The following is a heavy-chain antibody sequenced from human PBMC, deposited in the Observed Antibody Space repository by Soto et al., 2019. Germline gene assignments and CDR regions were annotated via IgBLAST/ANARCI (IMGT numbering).Heavy chain of an antibody. Sequence: PSETLSLTCTVSGGSISSSSYYWGWLRQPPGKGLEWIGSMFYSGRTYYNPSLKSRVTLSVDTSKNQFSLKLSSVTAADTAVYFCARVKFGPWLRSEGNFDYWGQGTLVTVSS. CDR2: MFYSGRT. CDR3: ARVKFGPWLRSEGNFDY. J-gene: IGHJ4*02. CDR1: GGSISSSSYY. V-gene: IGHV4-39*02. D-gene: IGHD5-12*01.